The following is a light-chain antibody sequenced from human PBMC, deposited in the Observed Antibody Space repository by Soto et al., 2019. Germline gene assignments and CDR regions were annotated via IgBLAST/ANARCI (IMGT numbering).Light chain of an antibody. J-gene: IGLJ1*01. CDR3: CSYAGSYSDV. Sequence: QSVLTQPRSVSGSPGQSVTISCTGTSSDVGGYNYVSWYQQHPGKAPKLMIYDVSKRPSGVPDRFSGSKSGNTASLTISGLQAVDEADYYCCSYAGSYSDVFGTGTKVTVL. V-gene: IGLV2-11*01. CDR2: DVS. CDR1: SSDVGGYNY.